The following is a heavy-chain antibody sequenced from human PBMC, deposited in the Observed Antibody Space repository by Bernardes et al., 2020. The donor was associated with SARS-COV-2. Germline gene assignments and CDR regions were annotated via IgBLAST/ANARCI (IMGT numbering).Heavy chain of an antibody. CDR2: INWDATST. Sequence: GGSLRLSCAASGFTLSTYAMHWVRQAPGKGLEWVSLINWDATSTYYSDSVKGRFIISRDNSKNSLYLQMNSLRTEDTALYYCVKDSLAYYHGSGSYYNHWGQGTLVTVSS. J-gene: IGHJ4*02. V-gene: IGHV3-43*02. CDR1: GFTLSTYA. D-gene: IGHD3-10*01. CDR3: VKDSLAYYHGSGSYYNH.